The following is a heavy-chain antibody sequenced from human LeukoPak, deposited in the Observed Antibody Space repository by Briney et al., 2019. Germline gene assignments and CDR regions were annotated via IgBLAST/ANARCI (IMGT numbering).Heavy chain of an antibody. CDR2: IWSDGSYK. V-gene: IGHV3-33*01. CDR3: AGDFSLRLFDY. J-gene: IGHJ4*01. Sequence: GRSLRLSCAASGFTFSSYGFHWVRQAAGKGLEWVAVIWSDGSYKYYADFVKGRFTISRDDSKNTLFLQINRMCSDPAAVYYCAGDFSLRLFDYCGHRALLTVPS. D-gene: IGHD5/OR15-5a*01. CDR1: GFTFSSYG.